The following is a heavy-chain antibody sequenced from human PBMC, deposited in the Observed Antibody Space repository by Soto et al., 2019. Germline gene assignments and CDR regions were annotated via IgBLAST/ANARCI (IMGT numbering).Heavy chain of an antibody. D-gene: IGHD3-10*01. J-gene: IGHJ6*03. CDR3: ARGLILWFGELSRRGGYYSMDV. Sequence: QVQLQQWGAGLLKPSETLSLTCAVYGGSFSGYQWSWIRQTPGKGLEWIGKINDSGNINYNPSLKSRVTIFLDTPKKQISLKLSSVTAADTAVYYCARGLILWFGELSRRGGYYSMDVWGKGTTVIVSS. CDR1: GGSFSGYQ. V-gene: IGHV4-34*01. CDR2: INDSGNI.